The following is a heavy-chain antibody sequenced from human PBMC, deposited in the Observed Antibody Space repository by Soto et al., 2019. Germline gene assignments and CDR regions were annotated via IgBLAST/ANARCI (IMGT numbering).Heavy chain of an antibody. D-gene: IGHD3-3*01. CDR3: ARDGRITIFGVAKLSMDV. CDR1: GYTFTGYY. J-gene: IGHJ6*02. V-gene: IGHV1-2*02. Sequence: GASVKVSCKASGYTFTGYYMHWVRQAPGQGLEWMGWINPNSGGTNYAQKFQGRVTMTRDTSISTAYMELSRLRSDDTAVYYCARDGRITIFGVAKLSMDVWGQGTTVTVSS. CDR2: INPNSGGT.